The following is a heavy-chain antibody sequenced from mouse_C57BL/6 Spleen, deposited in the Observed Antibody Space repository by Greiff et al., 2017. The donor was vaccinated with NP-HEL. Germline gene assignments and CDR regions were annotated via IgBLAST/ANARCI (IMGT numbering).Heavy chain of an antibody. CDR3: ARGTTVVAYEDFDY. CDR1: GFTFSDYG. Sequence: EVNVVESGGGLVKPGGSLKLSCAASGFTFSDYGMHWVRQAPEKGLEWVAYISSGSSTIYYADTVKGRFTISRDNAKNTLFLQMTSLRSEDTAMYYCARGTTVVAYEDFDYWGQGTTLTVSS. V-gene: IGHV5-17*01. CDR2: ISSGSSTI. J-gene: IGHJ2*01. D-gene: IGHD1-1*01.